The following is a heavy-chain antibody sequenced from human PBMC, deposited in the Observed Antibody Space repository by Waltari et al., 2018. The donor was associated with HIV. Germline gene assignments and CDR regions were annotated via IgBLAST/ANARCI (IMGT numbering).Heavy chain of an antibody. CDR3: NNSVGDSARGWFDP. D-gene: IGHD4-17*01. CDR1: GFSFSGSA. V-gene: IGHV3-73*01. Sequence: SLTLSCAASGFSFSGSAMHWVRQASGKGLEWVGRIRGKPNSYATAYAESLKSRFTISKDDSKNTAYLQMNSLKTEDTAVDYCNNSVGDSARGWFDPWGQGPLVTVSS. CDR2: IRGKPNSYAT. J-gene: IGHJ5*02.